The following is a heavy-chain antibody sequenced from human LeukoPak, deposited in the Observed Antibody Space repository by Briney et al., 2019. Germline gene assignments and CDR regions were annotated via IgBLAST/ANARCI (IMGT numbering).Heavy chain of an antibody. V-gene: IGHV1-69*08. CDR3: AREIDGYNLGLGFNSAYFDS. CDR2: IIPISGTA. CDR1: GGRFRSYT. D-gene: IGHD5-24*01. J-gene: IGHJ4*02. Sequence: SVKVSCRASGGRFRSYTISWVRQAPGQGLEWMGKIIPISGTAIYAQKFQARVTITADKSTSTAYMELTRLRSEDTAFYYCAREIDGYNLGLGFNSAYFDSWGQGTLVTVSS.